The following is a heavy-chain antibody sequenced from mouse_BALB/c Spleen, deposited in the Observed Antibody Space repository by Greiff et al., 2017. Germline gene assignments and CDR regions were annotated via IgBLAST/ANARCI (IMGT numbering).Heavy chain of an antibody. J-gene: IGHJ4*01. CDR2: INPSTGYT. D-gene: IGHD2-3*01. Sequence: QVHVKQSGAELAKPGASVKMSCKASGYTFTSYWMHWVKQRPGQGLEWIGYINPSTGYTEYNQKFKDKATLTADKSSSTAYMQLSSLTSEDSAVYYCARRLLGAMDYWGQGTSVTVSS. V-gene: IGHV1-7*01. CDR1: GYTFTSYW. CDR3: ARRLLGAMDY.